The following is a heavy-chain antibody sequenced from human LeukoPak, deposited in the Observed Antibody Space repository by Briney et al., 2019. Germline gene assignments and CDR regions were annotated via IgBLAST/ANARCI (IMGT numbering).Heavy chain of an antibody. Sequence: RSGGSLRLSCAASGFTFDDYGMSWVRQAPGKGLEWVSGINWNGGSTGYADSVKGRFTISRDNAKNSLYLQMNSLRAEDTALYYCAREMYSSGWLNAFDIWGQGTMVTVSS. D-gene: IGHD6-19*01. J-gene: IGHJ3*02. CDR3: AREMYSSGWLNAFDI. CDR2: INWNGGST. V-gene: IGHV3-20*04. CDR1: GFTFDDYG.